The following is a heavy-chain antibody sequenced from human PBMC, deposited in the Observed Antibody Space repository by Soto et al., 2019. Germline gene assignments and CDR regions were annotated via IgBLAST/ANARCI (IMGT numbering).Heavy chain of an antibody. V-gene: IGHV1-69*02. Sequence: QVQLVQSGAEVKKPGSSVKVSCKASGGTFSSYTISWVRQAPGQGLEWMGRIIPILGIANYAQKFQGRVTIXXDXSXNTAYMELSSLRSEDTGVYYCARIEGQLRDHDAFDIWGQGTMVTVSS. J-gene: IGHJ3*02. D-gene: IGHD6-13*01. CDR3: ARIEGQLRDHDAFDI. CDR2: IIPILGIA. CDR1: GGTFSSYT.